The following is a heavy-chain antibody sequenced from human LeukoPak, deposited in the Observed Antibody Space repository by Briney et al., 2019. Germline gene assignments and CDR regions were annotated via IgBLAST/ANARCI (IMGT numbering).Heavy chain of an antibody. CDR3: ARHVGYYGSGSYWFDP. CDR1: GYSFTSYW. J-gene: IGHJ5*02. Sequence: GESLKISCKGSGYSFTSYWIGWVRQMPGKGLEWTGIIYPGDSDTRYSPSFQGQVTISADKSISTAYLQWSSLKASDTAMYYCARHVGYYGSGSYWFDPWGQGTLVTVSS. CDR2: IYPGDSDT. V-gene: IGHV5-51*01. D-gene: IGHD3-10*01.